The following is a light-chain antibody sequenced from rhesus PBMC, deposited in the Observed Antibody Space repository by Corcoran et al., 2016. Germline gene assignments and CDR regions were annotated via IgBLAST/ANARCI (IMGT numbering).Light chain of an antibody. J-gene: IGLJ1*01. V-gene: IGLV2-13*03. CDR1: SRDIGGYNR. CDR2: EVS. Sequence: QAAPTQSPSVSGSPGQSVTIPCTGISRDIGGYNRGSWYQQHPGKAPKLMIYEVSTLPSGVSDRFSGSKSGNPASLTISGLQAEDEADYYCSSYASSSTFSIFGAGTRLTVL. CDR3: SSYASSSTFSI.